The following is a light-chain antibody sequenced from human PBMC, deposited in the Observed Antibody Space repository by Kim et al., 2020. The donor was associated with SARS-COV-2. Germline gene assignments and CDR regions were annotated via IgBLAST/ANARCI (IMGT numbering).Light chain of an antibody. V-gene: IGLV1-40*01. J-gene: IGLJ2*01. CDR3: QTYDSGHVV. CDR1: NIGPAYY. Sequence: GAPGRTVTSSCTGSNIGPAYYVHCYQQFPGSAPKLLIYGDIHRPSGVPDRFSGSKSGTSASLAITGLQGEDEADYFCQTYDSGHVVFGGGTQLTVL. CDR2: GDI.